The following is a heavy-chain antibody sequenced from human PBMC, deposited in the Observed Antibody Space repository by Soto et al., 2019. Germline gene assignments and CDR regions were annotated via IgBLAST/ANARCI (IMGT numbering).Heavy chain of an antibody. V-gene: IGHV4-31*03. J-gene: IGHJ5*02. CDR3: ARIPASGSSFGWFAP. CDR1: DGSINSDGNY. CDR2: INYSGRT. D-gene: IGHD1-26*01. Sequence: QVQLQESGPGLVKPSQTLSLTCTVSDGSINSDGNYWTWIRQHPGNGLEWIGYINYSGRTNYNPSLRSRVTISVVTSKKQFSLKLSSVTAADTATYYCARIPASGSSFGWFAPWGQGTLVTVSS.